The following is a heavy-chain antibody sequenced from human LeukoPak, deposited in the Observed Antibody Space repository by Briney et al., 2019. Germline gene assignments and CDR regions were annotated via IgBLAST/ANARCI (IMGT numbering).Heavy chain of an antibody. CDR2: ISSSSSYI. V-gene: IGHV3-21*01. CDR3: AREFTRYGARYWYFDL. Sequence: PGGSLRLSCAASGFTFSSYSMNWVRQAPGKGLEWVSSISSSSSYIYYADSVKGRFTISRDNAKNSLYLQMNSLRAEDTAVYYCAREFTRYGARYWYFDLWGRGTLVTVSS. D-gene: IGHD2-2*01. CDR1: GFTFSSYS. J-gene: IGHJ2*01.